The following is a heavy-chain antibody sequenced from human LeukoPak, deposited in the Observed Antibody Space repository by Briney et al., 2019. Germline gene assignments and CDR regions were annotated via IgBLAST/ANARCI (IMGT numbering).Heavy chain of an antibody. CDR3: AKDIVVVPAAGNWFDP. Sequence: PGGSLRLSCAASGFTFSSYAMSWVRQAPGKGLEWVSAISGSGGSTYYADSVKGRFTISRDNSKNTLYLQMNGLRAEDTAVYHCAKDIVVVPAAGNWFDPWGQGTLVTVSS. CDR2: ISGSGGST. V-gene: IGHV3-23*01. D-gene: IGHD2-2*01. J-gene: IGHJ5*02. CDR1: GFTFSSYA.